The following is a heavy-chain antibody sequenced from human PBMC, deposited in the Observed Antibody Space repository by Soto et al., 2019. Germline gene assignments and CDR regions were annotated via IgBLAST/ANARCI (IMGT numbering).Heavy chain of an antibody. V-gene: IGHV4-34*01. Sequence: SETLSLTCAVYGGSFSGYYWSWIRQPPGKGLEWIGEINHSGSTNYNPSLKSRVTISVDTSKNQFSLKLSSVTAADTAVYYCARGRAPGYSSGWYRNYYYGMDVWGQGTTVTVSS. CDR3: ARGRAPGYSSGWYRNYYYGMDV. J-gene: IGHJ6*02. CDR2: INHSGST. CDR1: GGSFSGYY. D-gene: IGHD6-19*01.